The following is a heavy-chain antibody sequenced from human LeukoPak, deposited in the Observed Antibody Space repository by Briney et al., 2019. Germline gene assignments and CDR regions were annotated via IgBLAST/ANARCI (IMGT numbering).Heavy chain of an antibody. J-gene: IGHJ4*02. D-gene: IGHD4-17*01. CDR2: IYYSGST. CDR3: ARRGPLTTVTTFFDC. Sequence: SETLSLTCTVSGGSISSSSYYWGWIRQPPGKGLEWIGSIYYSGSTYYNPSLKSRVTISVDTSKNQFSLKLSSVTAADTAVYYCARRGPLTTVTTFFDCWGQGTLVTVSS. CDR1: GGSISSSSYY. V-gene: IGHV4-39*01.